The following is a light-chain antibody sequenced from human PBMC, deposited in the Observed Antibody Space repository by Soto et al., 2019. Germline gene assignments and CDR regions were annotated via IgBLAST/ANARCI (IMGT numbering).Light chain of an antibody. CDR3: SSCTSSSTLEMV. J-gene: IGLJ2*01. CDR1: SSDVGGYNY. Sequence: QSALTQPASVSGSPGQSITISCTGTSSDVGGYNYVSWYQQHPGKAPKLMIYDVSNRPSGVSNRFSGSKSGNTASLTISGLQAEDEADYYCSSCTSSSTLEMVFGGGTKLTVL. V-gene: IGLV2-14*01. CDR2: DVS.